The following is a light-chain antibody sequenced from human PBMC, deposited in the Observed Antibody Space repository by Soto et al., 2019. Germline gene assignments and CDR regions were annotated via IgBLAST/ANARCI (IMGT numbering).Light chain of an antibody. J-gene: IGLJ1*01. Sequence: QSVLTQPPSVSAAPGQRVTISCSGSSSNIGGNSVSWYQQLPGTAPKLLIYDDDKRPSGIPDRFSGYKSGTSATLGITGFQTGDEADYYCGPWDSRLSAYVFGNGTKVTVL. CDR1: SSNIGGNS. CDR3: GPWDSRLSAYV. V-gene: IGLV1-51*01. CDR2: DDD.